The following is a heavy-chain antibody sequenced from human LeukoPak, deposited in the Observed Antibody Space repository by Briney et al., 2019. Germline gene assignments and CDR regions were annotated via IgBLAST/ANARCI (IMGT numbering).Heavy chain of an antibody. CDR2: ISAYNGNT. Sequence: ASVKVSCKASGGTFSSYAISWVRQAPGQGLEWMGWISAYNGNTNYAQKLQGRVTMTTDTSTSTAYMELRSLRSDDTAVYYCARRVSEWLRLNKAFDIWGQGTMVTVSS. V-gene: IGHV1-18*01. J-gene: IGHJ3*02. CDR1: GGTFSSYA. CDR3: ARRVSEWLRLNKAFDI. D-gene: IGHD5-12*01.